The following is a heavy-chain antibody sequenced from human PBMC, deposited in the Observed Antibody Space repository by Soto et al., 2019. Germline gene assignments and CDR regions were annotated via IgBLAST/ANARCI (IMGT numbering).Heavy chain of an antibody. CDR1: GGSISSSSYY. J-gene: IGHJ6*02. CDR3: ARRTIDIVLVTQGGRSGMDV. CDR2: IYYSGST. V-gene: IGHV4-39*01. Sequence: QLQLQESGPGLVKPSETLSLTCTVSGGSISSSSYYWGWIRQPPGKGLEWIGSIYYSGSTYYNPSLKSRVTTSEDTSKNQFSLKLSSVTAADTAVYYCARRTIDIVLVTQGGRSGMDVWGQGTTVTVSS. D-gene: IGHD2-2*01.